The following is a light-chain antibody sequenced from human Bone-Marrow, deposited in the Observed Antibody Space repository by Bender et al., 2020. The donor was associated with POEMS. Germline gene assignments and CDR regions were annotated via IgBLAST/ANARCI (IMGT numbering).Light chain of an antibody. CDR1: SSDVGGYDY. Sequence: QSALTQPPSASGSPGQSVTISCTGTSSDVGGYDYVSWFQQHPGKAPKLLIYEVSRRPSGVPDRFSGSKSGNTASLTVSGLNAVDEADCYCNSDAGNFWVFGGGTTLTVL. V-gene: IGLV2-8*01. CDR3: NSDAGNFWV. CDR2: EVS. J-gene: IGLJ3*02.